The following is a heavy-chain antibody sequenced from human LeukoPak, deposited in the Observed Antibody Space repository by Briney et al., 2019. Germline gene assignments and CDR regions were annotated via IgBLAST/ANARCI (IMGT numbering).Heavy chain of an antibody. D-gene: IGHD6-13*01. Sequence: GGSLRLSCAASGFTFSSYWMSWVRQAPGKGLEWVANIKQDGSEKYYVDSVKGRFTISRDNAKNSLYLQMNSLRAEDTAVYYCARDDPYSSSWAPTRYYYYGMDVWGQGTTATVSS. CDR1: GFTFSSYW. CDR2: IKQDGSEK. CDR3: ARDDPYSSSWAPTRYYYYGMDV. J-gene: IGHJ6*02. V-gene: IGHV3-7*03.